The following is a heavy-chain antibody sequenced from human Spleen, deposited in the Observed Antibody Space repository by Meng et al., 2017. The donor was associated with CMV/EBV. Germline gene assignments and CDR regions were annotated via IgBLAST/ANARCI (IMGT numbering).Heavy chain of an antibody. J-gene: IGHJ6*02. CDR3: ARASPTGVLRFLEWGYGLDV. V-gene: IGHV3-30*19. D-gene: IGHD3-3*01. CDR2: ISFDGRNN. CDR1: GFTFSSYG. Sequence: GGSLRLSCAASGFTFSSYGMHWVRQAPGEGLEWVAGISFDGRNNYYADHVKGRFTISRDNSKNTVFLQMNSLRPEATAVYYCARASPTGVLRFLEWGYGLDVWGQGTTVTVSS.